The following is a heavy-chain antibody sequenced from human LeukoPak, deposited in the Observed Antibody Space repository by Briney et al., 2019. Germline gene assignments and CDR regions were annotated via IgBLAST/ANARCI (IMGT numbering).Heavy chain of an antibody. CDR1: GYTFTSYA. CDR3: ARENYYGSGSYYIAHYYYGMDV. J-gene: IGHJ6*02. CDR2: INAGNGNT. V-gene: IGHV1-3*01. D-gene: IGHD3-10*01. Sequence: AASVQVSCQASGYTFTSYAMHWVRQAPGQRLEWMGWINAGNGNTKYSQKFQGRVTITRDTSASTAYMELSSLRSEDTAVYYCARENYYGSGSYYIAHYYYGMDVWGQGTTVTVSS.